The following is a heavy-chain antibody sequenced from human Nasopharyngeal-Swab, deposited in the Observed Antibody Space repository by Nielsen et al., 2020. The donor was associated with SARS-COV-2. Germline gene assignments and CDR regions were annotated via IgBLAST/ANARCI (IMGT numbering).Heavy chain of an antibody. CDR2: IIPFFGTA. J-gene: IGHJ6*03. V-gene: IGHV1-69*06. CDR3: ARSGDSNYRRHPYYYYYLDV. Sequence: WVRPAPGQGLDWMGGIIPFFGTANYAEKFQGRVTLTADKSTSTAYMELSGLRSEDTAVYYCARSGDSNYRRHPYYYYYLDVWGKGTPVTVSS. D-gene: IGHD6-13*01.